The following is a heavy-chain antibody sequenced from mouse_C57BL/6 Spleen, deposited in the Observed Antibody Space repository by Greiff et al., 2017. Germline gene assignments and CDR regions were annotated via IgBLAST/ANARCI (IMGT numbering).Heavy chain of an antibody. CDR2: IYPGDGDT. D-gene: IGHD1-1*01. Sequence: QVQLQQSGPELVKPGASVKISCKASGYAFSSSWMNWVKQRPGKGLEWIGRIYPGDGDTNYNGKFKGKATLTADKSSSTAYMQLSSLTSEDSAVYFCARYGSRGDWYFDVWGTGTTVTVSS. J-gene: IGHJ1*03. CDR3: ARYGSRGDWYFDV. CDR1: GYAFSSSW. V-gene: IGHV1-82*01.